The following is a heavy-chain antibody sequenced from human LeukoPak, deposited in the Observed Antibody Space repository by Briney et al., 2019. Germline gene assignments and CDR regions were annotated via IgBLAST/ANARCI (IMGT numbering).Heavy chain of an antibody. CDR3: ARIHRRAYASGHYYEVWYFDL. D-gene: IGHD3-22*01. Sequence: ASETLSLTCTVSGGSINFNYWSGITRPAGRGVGWIGRIYASGSTNYNPCLKSQVTMSVDKSINHISLKMTSVTAADTTVYYCARIHRRAYASGHYYEVWYFDLGGRGNLATV. V-gene: IGHV4-4*07. CDR2: IYASGST. J-gene: IGHJ2*01. CDR1: GGSINFNY.